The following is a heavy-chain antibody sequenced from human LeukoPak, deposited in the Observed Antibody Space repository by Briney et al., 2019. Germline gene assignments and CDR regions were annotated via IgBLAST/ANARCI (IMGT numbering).Heavy chain of an antibody. V-gene: IGHV4-39*01. D-gene: IGHD5-24*01. CDR3: ARLRGQMAPSYGMDV. CDR1: GGSISSSNYY. J-gene: IGHJ6*02. Sequence: SETLSLTCTVSGGSISSSNYYWGWIRQPPGKGLEWIGSIYYSGSTYYNPSLKSRVTISVDTSKNKFSLKLSSVTAADTAVYYCARLRGQMAPSYGMDVWGQGTTVTVSS. CDR2: IYYSGST.